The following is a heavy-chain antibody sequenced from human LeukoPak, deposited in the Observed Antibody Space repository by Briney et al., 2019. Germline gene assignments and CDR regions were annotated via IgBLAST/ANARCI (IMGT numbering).Heavy chain of an antibody. CDR2: ISSSGSTI. J-gene: IGHJ4*02. D-gene: IGHD5-12*01. CDR3: ARDFLFIGYDYRSGSDY. CDR1: GFTFSSYG. Sequence: GGSLRLSCAASGFTFSSYGMSWVRQAPGKGLEWVSYISSSGSTIYYADSVKGRFTISRDNAKNSLYLQMNSLRAEDTAVYYCARDFLFIGYDYRSGSDYWGQGTLVTVSS. V-gene: IGHV3-48*04.